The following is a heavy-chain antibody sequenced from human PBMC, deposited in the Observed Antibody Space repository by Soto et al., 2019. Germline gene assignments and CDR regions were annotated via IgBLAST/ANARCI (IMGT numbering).Heavy chain of an antibody. CDR2: ISGSGGST. J-gene: IGHJ4*02. V-gene: IGHV3-23*01. CDR1: GFTFSSYA. Sequence: GGSLRLSCAASGFTFSSYAMSWVRQAPGKGLEWVSAISGSGGSTYYADSVKGRFTISRDNSKNTLYLQMNSLRAEDTAVYYCAKHLVAAAGHYIRPPFDYWGQGTLVTVSS. CDR3: AKHLVAAAGHYIRPPFDY. D-gene: IGHD6-13*01.